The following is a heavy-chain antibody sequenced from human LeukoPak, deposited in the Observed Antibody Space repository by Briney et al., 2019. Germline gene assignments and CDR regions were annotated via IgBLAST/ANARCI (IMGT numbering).Heavy chain of an antibody. D-gene: IGHD5-12*01. CDR1: GFTFSRYG. CDR2: IQDDGRRA. Sequence: GGSLRLSCEASGFTFSRYGMHWVRQAPGKGLEWVAFIQDDGRRAEYADSVKGRFTISRDNSKNKHYVQMNSLRPDDTALYCCAKRAESNSGPFDYWGQGTVVTVSS. J-gene: IGHJ4*02. CDR3: AKRAESNSGPFDY. V-gene: IGHV3-30*02.